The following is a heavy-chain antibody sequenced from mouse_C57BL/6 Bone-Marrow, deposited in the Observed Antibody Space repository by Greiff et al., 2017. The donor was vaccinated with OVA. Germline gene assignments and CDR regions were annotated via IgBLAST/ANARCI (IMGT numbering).Heavy chain of an antibody. D-gene: IGHD1-1*01. Sequence: QVQLQQPGAELVKPGASVKMSCKASGYTFTSYWITWVKQRPGQGLEWIGDIYPGSGSTNYNEKFKSKATLTVDTSSSTAYMQLSSLTSEDSAVDYCAGFITTPYYAMDYWGQGTSVTVSS. J-gene: IGHJ4*01. V-gene: IGHV1-55*01. CDR3: AGFITTPYYAMDY. CDR2: IYPGSGST. CDR1: GYTFTSYW.